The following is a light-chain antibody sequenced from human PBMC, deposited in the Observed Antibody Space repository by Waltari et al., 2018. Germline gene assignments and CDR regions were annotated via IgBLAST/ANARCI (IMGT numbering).Light chain of an antibody. CDR3: QQRSNWPPT. J-gene: IGKJ2*01. V-gene: IGKV3-11*01. Sequence: EIVLTQSPGTLSLSPGERATLPCRASQSITINYLAWYQQKPGQAPRLLIYDASNRATGIPARFSGSGSGTDFTLTISSLEPEDFAVYYCQQRSNWPPTFGQGTKLEIK. CDR1: QSITINY. CDR2: DAS.